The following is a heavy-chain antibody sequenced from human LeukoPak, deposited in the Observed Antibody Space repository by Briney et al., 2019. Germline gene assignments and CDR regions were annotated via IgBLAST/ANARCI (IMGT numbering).Heavy chain of an antibody. CDR1: GFTFSSYA. CDR2: INHSGST. CDR3: ARRFYSSGWYKDY. V-gene: IGHV4-34*01. J-gene: IGHJ4*02. Sequence: GSLRLSCAASGFTFSSYAMSWVRQPPGKGLEWIGEINHSGSTNYNPSLKSRVTISVDTSKNQFSLKLSSVTAADTAVYYCARRFYSSGWYKDYWGQGTLVTVSS. D-gene: IGHD6-19*01.